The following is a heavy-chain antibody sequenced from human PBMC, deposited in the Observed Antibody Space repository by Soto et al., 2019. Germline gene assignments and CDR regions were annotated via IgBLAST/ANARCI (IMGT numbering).Heavy chain of an antibody. CDR1: GFIFSTFA. CDR3: VKDGYCTSTGCPGYYGMDV. Sequence: LRLSCSASGFIFSTFAMHWVRQAPGKGLEYVSAISSNGGSPYYAESVKGRFTISRDNSKNTLSLQMRSLRAEDTAAYYCVKDGYCTSTGCPGYYGMDVWGQGTTVTVSS. D-gene: IGHD2-2*03. J-gene: IGHJ6*02. V-gene: IGHV3-64D*06. CDR2: ISSNGGSP.